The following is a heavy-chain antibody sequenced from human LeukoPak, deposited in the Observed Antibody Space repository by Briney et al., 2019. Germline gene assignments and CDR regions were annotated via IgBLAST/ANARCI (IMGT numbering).Heavy chain of an antibody. CDR3: AGGDSSGYYYTVFDY. CDR2: IIPIIDTT. Sequence: SVKVSCKASGGTFSSYAISWVRQAPGQGLEWMGGIIPIIDTTNYAQKFQGRVTITADESTSTAHMELNSLRAEDTAVYYCAGGDSSGYYYTVFDYWGQGTLVTVSS. V-gene: IGHV1-69*13. CDR1: GGTFSSYA. D-gene: IGHD3-22*01. J-gene: IGHJ4*02.